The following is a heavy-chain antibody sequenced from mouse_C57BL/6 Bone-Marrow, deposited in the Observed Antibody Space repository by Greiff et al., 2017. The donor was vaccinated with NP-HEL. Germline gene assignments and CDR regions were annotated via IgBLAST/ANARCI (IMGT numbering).Heavy chain of an antibody. V-gene: IGHV1-22*01. D-gene: IGHD1-1*01. Sequence: VQLQQSGPELVKPGASVKMSCKASGYTFTDYNMHWVKQSHGKSLEWIGYINPNNGGTSYNQKFKGKATLTVNKSSSTAYMELRSLTSEDSAVYYCAREEDGSSHFDYWGQGTTLTVSS. CDR1: GYTFTDYN. CDR3: AREEDGSSHFDY. J-gene: IGHJ2*01. CDR2: INPNNGGT.